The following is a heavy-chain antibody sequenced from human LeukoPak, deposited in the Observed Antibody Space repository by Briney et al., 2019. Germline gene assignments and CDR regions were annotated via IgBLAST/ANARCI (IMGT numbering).Heavy chain of an antibody. CDR1: GFTFSSYA. J-gene: IGHJ4*02. CDR2: ISGSGGST. CDR3: ARGALWAYYFDF. D-gene: IGHD2-21*01. V-gene: IGHV3-23*01. Sequence: GGSLRLSCAASGFTFSSYAMSWVRQAPGKGLEWVSAISGSGGSTYYADSVKGRFTISRDNAKNTVYLQMNSLTVEDTAVYYCARGALWAYYFDFWGQGTLVTVSS.